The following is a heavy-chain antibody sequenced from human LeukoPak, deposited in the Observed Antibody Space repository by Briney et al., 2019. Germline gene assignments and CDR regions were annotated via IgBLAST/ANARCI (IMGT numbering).Heavy chain of an antibody. CDR3: ARDPGIVVVIDDAFDI. D-gene: IGHD3-22*01. V-gene: IGHV3-21*01. J-gene: IGHJ3*02. CDR1: EFTFVNYT. CDR2: LSSSSSYI. Sequence: GGSLGLSLQAFEFTFVNYTRNGFPRPPGRGRGGVSPLSSSSSYIFYADSVMGRFTISRDNAKNSLYLQMNSLRAEDTAVYYCARDPGIVVVIDDAFDIWGQGTMVTVSS.